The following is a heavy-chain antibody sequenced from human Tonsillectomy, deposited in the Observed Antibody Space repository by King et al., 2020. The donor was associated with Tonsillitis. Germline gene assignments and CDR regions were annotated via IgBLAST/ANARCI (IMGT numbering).Heavy chain of an antibody. J-gene: IGHJ4*02. Sequence: ITLKESGPTLVKPTQTLTLTCTVSGLSVTTGGVGVGWIRQPPGKALEWLALIYWDVTEYYRPSLKNRLNITKDNSKNQVVLTMTNMDPVDTATYYCARTGEPYFDSWGQGTLVIVSS. V-gene: IGHV2-5*02. D-gene: IGHD7-27*01. CDR2: IYWDVTE. CDR1: GLSVTTGGVG. CDR3: ARTGEPYFDS.